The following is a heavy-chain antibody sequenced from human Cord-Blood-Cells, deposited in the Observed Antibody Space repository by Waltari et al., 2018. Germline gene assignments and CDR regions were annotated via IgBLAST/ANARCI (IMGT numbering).Heavy chain of an antibody. CDR3: ALREDAFDI. CDR2: IYHSGST. Sequence: QVQLQESGPGLVKPSETPSLTCAVSGYSISSGYYWGWIRQPPGKGLEWIGSIYHSGSTDYNPSLKSRVTISVDTSKNQFSLKLSSVTAADTAVYYYALREDAFDIWGQGTMVTVSS. J-gene: IGHJ3*02. CDR1: GYSISSGYY. D-gene: IGHD3-10*01. V-gene: IGHV4-38-2*01.